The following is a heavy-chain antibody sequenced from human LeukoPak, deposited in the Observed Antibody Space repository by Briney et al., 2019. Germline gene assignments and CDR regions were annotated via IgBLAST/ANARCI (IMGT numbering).Heavy chain of an antibody. CDR3: ARVADMVRGVVAAFDI. CDR1: GFTLSDHY. CDR2: IYSGGST. D-gene: IGHD3-10*01. V-gene: IGHV3-53*01. J-gene: IGHJ3*02. Sequence: GGSLRLSCAASGFTLSDHYIDWVRQAPGKGLEWVSVIYSGGSTYYADSVKGRFTISRDNSKNTLYLQMNSLRAEDTAVYYCARVADMVRGVVAAFDIWGQGTMVTVSS.